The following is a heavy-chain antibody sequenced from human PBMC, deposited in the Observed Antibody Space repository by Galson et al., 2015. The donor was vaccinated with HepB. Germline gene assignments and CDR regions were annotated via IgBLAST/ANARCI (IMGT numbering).Heavy chain of an antibody. D-gene: IGHD1-26*01. V-gene: IGHV3-11*06. CDR2: ISSSSSYT. CDR3: ARKGGSYQGLDY. CDR1: GFTFSDYY. Sequence: SLRLSCAASGFTFSDYYMSWIRQAPGKGLEWVSYISSSSSYTNYADSVKGRFTISRDNAKNSLYLQMNSLRAEDTAVYYCARKGGSYQGLDYWGQGTLVTVSS. J-gene: IGHJ4*02.